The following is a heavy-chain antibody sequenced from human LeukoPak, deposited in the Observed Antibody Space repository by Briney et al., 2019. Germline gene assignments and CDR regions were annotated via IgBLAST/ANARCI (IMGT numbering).Heavy chain of an antibody. V-gene: IGHV3-23*01. CDR3: ARASVVVYDY. J-gene: IGHJ4*02. Sequence: PGGSLRLSCAASGFPISTNGMSWVRQAPGKGLEWVSGIVGGDDGTYYADSVKGRFIISRDNSKNTLYLQMNSLRAEDTAVYYCARASVVVYDYWGQGTLVTVSS. CDR1: GFPISTNG. D-gene: IGHD3-22*01. CDR2: IVGGDDGT.